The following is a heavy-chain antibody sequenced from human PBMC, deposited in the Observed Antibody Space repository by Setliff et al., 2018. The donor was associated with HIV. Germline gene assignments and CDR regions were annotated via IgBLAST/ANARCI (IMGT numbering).Heavy chain of an antibody. CDR1: GGSIGSYY. V-gene: IGHV4-59*08. J-gene: IGHJ4*02. CDR3: GRQVPVPGVAVTPIDY. CDR2: IFYTGST. Sequence: TLSLTCTVSGGSIGSYYWTWLRQFPGKGLKWIGFIFYTGSTTYNPSLSSRVTISVDTSKNQFTLKLSSVTAADTAVYYCGRQVPVPGVAVTPIDYWGQGTLVTVSS. D-gene: IGHD3-3*01.